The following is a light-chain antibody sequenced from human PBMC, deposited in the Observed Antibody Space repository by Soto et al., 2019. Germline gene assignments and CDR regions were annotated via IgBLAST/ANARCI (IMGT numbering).Light chain of an antibody. CDR3: FLSYSGARCVV. V-gene: IGLV7-46*01. CDR1: TGAVTSGHY. J-gene: IGLJ2*01. Sequence: QTVVTQEPSLTVSPGGTVTLTCGSSTGAVTSGHYPYWFQQKPGQAPRTLIYDTSNKHSRTPARFSGSLLGGKAALTLSGAQPEDEAEYYCFLSYSGARCVVFGGGTKLTVL. CDR2: DTS.